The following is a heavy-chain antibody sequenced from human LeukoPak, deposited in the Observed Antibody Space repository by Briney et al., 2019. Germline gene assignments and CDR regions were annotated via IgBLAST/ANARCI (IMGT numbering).Heavy chain of an antibody. CDR3: ARRVRGWHYYMDV. D-gene: IGHD6-19*01. CDR2: IYYSGST. V-gene: IGHV4-39*07. J-gene: IGHJ6*03. Sequence: PSETLSLTCTVSGGSISTSNYYWGWIRQPPGKGLEWIGSIYYSGSTYYNPSLKSRVTISVDTSKNQFSLKLSSVTAADTAVYYCARRVRGWHYYMDVWGKGTTVTISS. CDR1: GGSISTSNYY.